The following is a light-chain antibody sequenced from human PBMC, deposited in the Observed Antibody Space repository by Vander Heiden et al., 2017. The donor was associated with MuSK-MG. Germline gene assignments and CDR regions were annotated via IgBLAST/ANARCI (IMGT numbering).Light chain of an antibody. CDR3: QSYDASLSGVV. J-gene: IGLJ2*01. Sequence: QSVLTQPPSVAGAPGQRVTISCTGTSSNIGAAYDVHWYQHLPGTAPKLLIYANSNRPSGVPYRFSASKSGTSASLAITGLQAEDEADYYCQSYDASLSGVVFGGGTKLTVL. CDR2: ANS. V-gene: IGLV1-40*01. CDR1: SSNIGAAYD.